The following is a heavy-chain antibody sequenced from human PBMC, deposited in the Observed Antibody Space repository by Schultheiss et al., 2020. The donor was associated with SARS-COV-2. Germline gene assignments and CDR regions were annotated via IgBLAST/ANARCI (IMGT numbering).Heavy chain of an antibody. V-gene: IGHV1-2*02. CDR2: INPNSGGT. J-gene: IGHJ6*02. D-gene: IGHD6-6*01. CDR3: ARDKTGSSSSFLRDGMDV. CDR1: GYTFTGYY. Sequence: ASVKVSCKASGYTFTGYYMHWVRQAPGQGLEWMGWINPNSGGTNYAQKFQGRVTMTRDTSISTAYMELSRLRSDDTAVYYCARDKTGSSSSFLRDGMDVWGQGTTVTVSS.